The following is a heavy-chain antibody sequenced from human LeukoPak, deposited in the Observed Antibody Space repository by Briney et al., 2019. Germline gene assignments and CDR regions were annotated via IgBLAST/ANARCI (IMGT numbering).Heavy chain of an antibody. CDR1: GYAFTAYY. D-gene: IGHD3-22*01. CDR3: ARDYYDSSGYGSFDY. J-gene: IGHJ4*02. Sequence: ASVKVACKASGYAFTAYYMHWVRQAPGQGLEWMGWINPNSGGTNYAQKFQGRVTMTRDTSISTAYMELSRLRSDDTAVFYCARDYYDSSGYGSFDYWGQGTLVTVSS. V-gene: IGHV1-2*02. CDR2: INPNSGGT.